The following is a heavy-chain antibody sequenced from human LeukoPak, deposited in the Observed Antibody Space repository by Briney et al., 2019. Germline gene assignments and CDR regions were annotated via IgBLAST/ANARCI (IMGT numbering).Heavy chain of an antibody. Sequence: PGGSLRLSCAASGFTFSSYAMNWVRQAPGKGLEWVSGISGSGGSTYHADSVKGRFTISRDDSKNTACLQMNSLKTEDTAVYYCTRHRRDILTGYTFDYWGQGTLVTVSS. CDR1: GFTFSSYA. CDR2: ISGSGGST. CDR3: TRHRRDILTGYTFDY. J-gene: IGHJ4*02. D-gene: IGHD3-9*01. V-gene: IGHV3-23*01.